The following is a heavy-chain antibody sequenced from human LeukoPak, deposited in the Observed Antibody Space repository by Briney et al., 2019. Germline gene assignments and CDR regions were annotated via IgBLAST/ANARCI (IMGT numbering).Heavy chain of an antibody. J-gene: IGHJ5*02. D-gene: IGHD3-16*01. CDR2: ISGSGGST. CDR3: AKRAVSVSATDWFDP. CDR1: GFTFSSYA. V-gene: IGHV3-23*01. Sequence: GGSLRLSCAASGFTFSSYAMSWVRQAPGKGLEWVSAISGSGGSTYYADSVKGRFTISRDNSKNTLYLQLNSLRAEDTAVYYCAKRAVSVSATDWFDPWGQGTLVTVSS.